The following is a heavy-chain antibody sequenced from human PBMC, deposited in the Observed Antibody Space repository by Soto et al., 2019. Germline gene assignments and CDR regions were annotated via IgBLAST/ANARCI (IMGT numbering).Heavy chain of an antibody. CDR3: TRADPTVTLSVFDP. CDR1: GFIFSSYA. Sequence: QVQLVESGGGVVXPGRSXXXSXAASGFIFSSYAMHWVRQAPGKGLEWVAVISYDGSSKYYADSVKGRFTISRDNSKNTLYLQMNSLSVEDTAVYYCTRADPTVTLSVFDPWGQGTLVTVSS. J-gene: IGHJ5*02. CDR2: ISYDGSSK. V-gene: IGHV3-30-3*01. D-gene: IGHD4-17*01.